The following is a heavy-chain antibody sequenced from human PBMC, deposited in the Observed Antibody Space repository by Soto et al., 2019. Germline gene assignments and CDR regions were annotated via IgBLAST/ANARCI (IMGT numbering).Heavy chain of an antibody. CDR1: GGSISSNNW. J-gene: IGHJ5*02. CDR2: SFHSGST. Sequence: QVQLQESGPGLVKPSGTLSLTCAVSGGSISSNNWWSWVRQAPGPGVGWVGDSFHSGSTNNNPSLKGRVTISVDKSKNQFSLKLSYVTAADTARYYCARLFCSSSSCLTPSWFEPWGQGTLVTVSS. D-gene: IGHD2-2*01. CDR3: ARLFCSSSSCLTPSWFEP. V-gene: IGHV4-4*02.